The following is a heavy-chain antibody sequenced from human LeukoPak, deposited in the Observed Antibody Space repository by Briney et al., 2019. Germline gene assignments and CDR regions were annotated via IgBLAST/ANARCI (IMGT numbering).Heavy chain of an antibody. D-gene: IGHD6-19*01. V-gene: IGHV3-66*01. CDR1: GFTASSNY. CDR3: ASIAVAGTRVN. CDR2: IYSGGST. J-gene: IGHJ4*02. Sequence: PGGSLRLSCAASGFTASSNYMSWVRQAPGKGLEWVSVIYSGGSTYYADSVKGRFTISRDNSKNTLYLQMNSLRAEDTAVYYCASIAVAGTRVNRGQGTLVTVSS.